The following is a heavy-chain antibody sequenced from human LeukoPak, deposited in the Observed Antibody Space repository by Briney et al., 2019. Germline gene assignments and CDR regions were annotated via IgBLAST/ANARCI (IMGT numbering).Heavy chain of an antibody. J-gene: IGHJ4*02. CDR1: GFTFSSYG. CDR3: AKGSGYSYGSYDY. Sequence: GGSLRLSCAASGFTFSSYGVHWVRQAPGKGLEWVAFIRYDGSNKYYADSVKGRFTISRDNSKNTLYLQMNSLRAEDTAVYYCAKGSGYSYGSYDYWGQGTLVTVSS. CDR2: IRYDGSNK. D-gene: IGHD5-18*01. V-gene: IGHV3-30*02.